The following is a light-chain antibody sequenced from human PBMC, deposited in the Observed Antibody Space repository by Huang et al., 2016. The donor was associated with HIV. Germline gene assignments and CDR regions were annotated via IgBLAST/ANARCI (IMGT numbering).Light chain of an antibody. CDR3: QQLNSYPSLT. V-gene: IGKV1-9*01. Sequence: IQLTQFPSSLSASVGDRVTITCRASQGIGSNLAWYQQKPGKAPNLLIYASSTLQSGVPSRFSGGGSVRDFTLTISSLQPEDCATYYCQQLNSYPSLTFGRGTKVEIK. CDR2: ASS. CDR1: QGIGSN. J-gene: IGKJ4*01.